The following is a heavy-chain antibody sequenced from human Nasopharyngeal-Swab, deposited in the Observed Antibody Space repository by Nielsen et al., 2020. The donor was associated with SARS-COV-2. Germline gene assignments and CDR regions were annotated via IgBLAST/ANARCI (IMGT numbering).Heavy chain of an antibody. D-gene: IGHD4-23*01. Sequence: GESLKISCAASGFTFSSYAMHWVRQAPGKGLEWLALISYDGSNKYYADSVKGRFTISRDNSKNTLYLQMNSLRAEDTAVYYCARSPVGYFDCWGQGTLVTVSS. CDR2: ISYDGSNK. CDR3: ARSPVGYFDC. CDR1: GFTFSSYA. J-gene: IGHJ4*02. V-gene: IGHV3-30-3*01.